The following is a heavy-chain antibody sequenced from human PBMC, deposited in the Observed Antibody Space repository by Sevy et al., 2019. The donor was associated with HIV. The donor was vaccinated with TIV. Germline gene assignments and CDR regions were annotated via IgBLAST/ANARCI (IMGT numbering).Heavy chain of an antibody. Sequence: GGSLRLSCTASGFTVNTNYMSWVRQAPEKGLEWVSVIYSGGSTYHADSVKGRFTISRDNSKNTVYLHMNSLRAEDTAVYYCARFSGGSKGTAFDYWGQGTLVTVSS. J-gene: IGHJ4*02. D-gene: IGHD2-15*01. CDR2: IYSGGST. CDR1: GFTVNTNY. V-gene: IGHV3-53*01. CDR3: ARFSGGSKGTAFDY.